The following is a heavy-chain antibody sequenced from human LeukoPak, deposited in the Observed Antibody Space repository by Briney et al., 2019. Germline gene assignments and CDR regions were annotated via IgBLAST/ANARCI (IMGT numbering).Heavy chain of an antibody. CDR3: AKEGGSYGPGDWYFDL. CDR2: MSGSGGST. Sequence: GGSLRLSCAASGFTFSNYAMSWVRQAPGKGLEWVSSMSGSGGSTYYADSVKGRFTISRDNSKNTLYLQMNSLRAEDTAVYYCAKEGGSYGPGDWYFDLWGRGTLVTVSS. V-gene: IGHV3-23*01. J-gene: IGHJ2*01. D-gene: IGHD5-18*01. CDR1: GFTFSNYA.